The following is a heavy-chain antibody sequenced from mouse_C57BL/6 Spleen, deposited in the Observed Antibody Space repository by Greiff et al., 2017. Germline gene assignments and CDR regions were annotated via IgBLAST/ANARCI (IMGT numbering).Heavy chain of an antibody. J-gene: IGHJ4*01. CDR3: TGADYGSSGKGYAMDY. V-gene: IGHV5-9-1*02. CDR1: GFTFSSYA. Sequence: EVQLLQSGDGLVKPGGSLKLSCAASGFTFSSYAMSWVRQTPGKRLEWVAYISSGGDYTYYADTVKGRFTISRDNARNTLYLQLSSLKSEDTAMYYCTGADYGSSGKGYAMDYWGQGTSVTVSS. CDR2: ISSGGDYT. D-gene: IGHD1-1*01.